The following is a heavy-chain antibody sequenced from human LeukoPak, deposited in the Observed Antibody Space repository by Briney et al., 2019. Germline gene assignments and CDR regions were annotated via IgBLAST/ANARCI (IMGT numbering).Heavy chain of an antibody. J-gene: IGHJ5*02. D-gene: IGHD3-22*01. CDR1: GFTFSSYS. V-gene: IGHV3-21*01. CDR2: ISSSSSYI. CDR3: ARDRSSGYYDWFDP. Sequence: GGSLRLSCAASGFTFSSYSMNRVRQAPGKGLEWVSSISSSSSYIYYADSVKGRFTISRDNAKNSLYLQMNSLRAEDTAVYYCARDRSSGYYDWFDPWGQGTLVTVSS.